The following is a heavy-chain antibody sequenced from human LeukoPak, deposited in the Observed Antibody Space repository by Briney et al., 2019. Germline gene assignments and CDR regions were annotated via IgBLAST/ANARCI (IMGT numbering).Heavy chain of an antibody. D-gene: IGHD3-10*01. CDR2: MNPNSGNT. J-gene: IGHJ6*03. CDR1: GYTFTSYD. Sequence: ASVKISCKASGYTFTSYDINWVRQATGQGLEWMGWMNPNSGNTGYAQKFQGRVTITRNTSISTAYMELSSLRSEDTAVYYCARGGELWFGELSYYYYMDVWGKGTTVTVSS. CDR3: ARGGELWFGELSYYYYMDV. V-gene: IGHV1-8*03.